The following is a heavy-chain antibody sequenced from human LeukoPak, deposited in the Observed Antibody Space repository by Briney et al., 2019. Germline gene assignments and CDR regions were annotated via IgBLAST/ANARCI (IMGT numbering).Heavy chain of an antibody. CDR3: ARDDYHTKSDY. J-gene: IGHJ4*02. V-gene: IGHV4-38-2*02. CDR2: IYHSGTT. Sequence: SSETLSLTCAVSGYSISSGYYWGWIRPPPGKGLERIGSIYHSGTTYYNPSLKSRVTISVDTSKNQFSLKVNSVTAADTAVYYCARDDYHTKSDYWGQGTLVTVSS. CDR1: GYSISSGYY. D-gene: IGHD5-12*01.